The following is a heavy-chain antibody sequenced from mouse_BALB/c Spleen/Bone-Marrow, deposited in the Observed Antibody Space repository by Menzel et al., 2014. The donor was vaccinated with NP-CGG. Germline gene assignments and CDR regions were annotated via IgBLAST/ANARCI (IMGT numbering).Heavy chain of an antibody. D-gene: IGHD1-1*01. CDR3: AREGGYYYGSRVAWFAY. Sequence: VKLMDSGPGLVSPSQRLSITCTVSGFSLTSYGVHWVRQPPGKGLEWLGVIWAGGSTNYNSALMSRLSISKDNSKSQVFLKMNSLQTDDTAMYYCAREGGYYYGSRVAWFAYWGQGTLVTVSA. CDR2: IWAGGST. V-gene: IGHV2-9*02. J-gene: IGHJ3*01. CDR1: GFSLTSYG.